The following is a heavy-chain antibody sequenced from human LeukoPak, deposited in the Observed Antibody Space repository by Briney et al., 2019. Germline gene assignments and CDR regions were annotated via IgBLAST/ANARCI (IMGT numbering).Heavy chain of an antibody. Sequence: GGSLRLSCAASGFTFSSYSMNWVRQAPGKGLEWVSYISSFSGTINYADSVKGRFTISRDNAKNSLYLQMNSLRAEDTAVYYCARDQGGLGYWGQGTLVTVSS. CDR3: ARDQGGLGY. J-gene: IGHJ4*02. D-gene: IGHD3-16*01. CDR1: GFTFSSYS. CDR2: ISSFSGTI. V-gene: IGHV3-48*01.